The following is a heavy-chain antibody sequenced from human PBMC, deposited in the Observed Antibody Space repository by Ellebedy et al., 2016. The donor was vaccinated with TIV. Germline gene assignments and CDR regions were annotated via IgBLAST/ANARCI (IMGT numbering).Heavy chain of an antibody. V-gene: IGHV3-13*01. CDR3: ARATAGFDY. Sequence: PGGSLRLSCAASGFTFSSYDMHWVRQGSGNGLEWVSSIGAAGDTYYAGFVKGRVAISRENAKNSLYPQLNNVRVGDTAVYYCARATAGFDYWGQGTLVTVSS. D-gene: IGHD1-14*01. CDR2: IGAAGDT. CDR1: GFTFSSYD. J-gene: IGHJ4*02.